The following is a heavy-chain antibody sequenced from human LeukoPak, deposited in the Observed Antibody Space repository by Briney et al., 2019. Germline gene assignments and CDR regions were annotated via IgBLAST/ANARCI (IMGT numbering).Heavy chain of an antibody. CDR3: ARGLVVAANWFDP. CDR1: GGSISSYY. V-gene: IGHV4-59*01. Sequence: PSETLSLTCTVSGGSISSYYWSWIRQPPGKGLEWIGYIYYSGSTNYNSSLKSRVTISVDTSKNQFSLKLSSVTAADTAVYYCARGLVVAANWFDPWGQGTLVTVSS. CDR2: IYYSGST. D-gene: IGHD2-15*01. J-gene: IGHJ5*02.